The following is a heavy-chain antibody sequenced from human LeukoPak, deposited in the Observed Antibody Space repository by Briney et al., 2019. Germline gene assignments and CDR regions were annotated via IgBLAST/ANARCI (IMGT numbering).Heavy chain of an antibody. CDR3: AKDINSFTGFGELSEAVFIPDY. D-gene: IGHD3-10*01. V-gene: IGHV3-23*01. CDR2: ISGSGGST. CDR1: GFTFSSYS. Sequence: GGSLRLSCAASGFTFSSYSMNWVRQAPGKGLEWVSAISGSGGSTYYADSVKGRFTISRDNSKNTLYLQMNSLRAEDTAVYYCAKDINSFTGFGELSEAVFIPDYWGQGTLVTVSS. J-gene: IGHJ4*02.